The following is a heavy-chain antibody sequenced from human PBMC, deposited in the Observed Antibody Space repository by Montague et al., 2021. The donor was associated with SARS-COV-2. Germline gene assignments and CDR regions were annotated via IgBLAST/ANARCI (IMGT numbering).Heavy chain of an antibody. CDR1: GFTFSSYA. Sequence: SLRLSCSASGFTFSSYAMSWVRQAPGQGLEWVSVIYVGGSSTYYADFVKGRFTISRDNSKNTLYLQMNSLRAEDTAVYYCAKGAGRYYDSSGYYGYWGQGTRGTVSS. CDR3: AKGAGRYYDSSGYYGY. J-gene: IGHJ4*02. V-gene: IGHV3-23*03. CDR2: IYVGGSST. D-gene: IGHD3-22*01.